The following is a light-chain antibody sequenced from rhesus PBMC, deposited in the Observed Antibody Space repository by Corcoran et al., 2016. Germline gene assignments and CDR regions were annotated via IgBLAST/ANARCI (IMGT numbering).Light chain of an antibody. CDR1: QGITND. V-gene: IGKV1-33*02. CDR2: DAS. Sequence: DIQMTQSPSSLSASVGDRVTITCRASQGITNDLAWYQQKPGETPKLLIADASSLQSGIPSRFSGMGSGTDFTLTISSLQSEDFATYYCQHYYSTPFTFGPGTKLDIK. CDR3: QHYYSTPFT. J-gene: IGKJ3*01.